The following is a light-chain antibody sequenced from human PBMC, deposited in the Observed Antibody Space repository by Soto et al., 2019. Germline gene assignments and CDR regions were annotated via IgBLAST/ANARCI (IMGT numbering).Light chain of an antibody. V-gene: IGLV2-14*01. Sequence: QSVLTQPASVSGSPGQSITISCTGTSSDVGGYNYVSWYQQHPGKAPKLMIYEVSNRPSGVSNRFSGSKSGNTASLTISGLQAEDEADYSCSSYTSSSTLDVFGTGTKLTVL. CDR1: SSDVGGYNY. CDR2: EVS. CDR3: SSYTSSSTLDV. J-gene: IGLJ1*01.